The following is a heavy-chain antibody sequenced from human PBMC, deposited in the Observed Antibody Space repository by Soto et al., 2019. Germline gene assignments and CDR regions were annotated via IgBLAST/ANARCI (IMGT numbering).Heavy chain of an antibody. CDR3: ARGQYYDFWSGYYTLDY. CDR1: GFTFSSYW. D-gene: IGHD3-3*01. CDR2: INSDGSST. V-gene: IGHV3-74*01. J-gene: IGHJ4*02. Sequence: GGPLRLSCAASGFTFSSYWMHWVRQAPGKGLVWVSRINSDGSSTSYADSVKGRFTISRDNAKNTLYLQMNSLRAEDTAVYYCARGQYYDFWSGYYTLDYWGQGT.